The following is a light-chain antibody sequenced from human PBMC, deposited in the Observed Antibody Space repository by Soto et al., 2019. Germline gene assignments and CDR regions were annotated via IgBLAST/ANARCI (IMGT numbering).Light chain of an antibody. CDR1: SNDVGGYNL. J-gene: IGLJ3*02. Sequence: QSALTQPASVSGSPGQSITISCPGTSNDVGGYNLVSWFQQHPGKAPKLMISEVNKRPSGVSNRFSGSKSANTASLTISGLQAEDEADYYCCSHVGGSSPQWVFGGGTQLTVL. CDR3: CSHVGGSSPQWV. CDR2: EVN. V-gene: IGLV2-23*02.